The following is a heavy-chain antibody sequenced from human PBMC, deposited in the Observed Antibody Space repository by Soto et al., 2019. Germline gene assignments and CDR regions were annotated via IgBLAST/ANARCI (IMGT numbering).Heavy chain of an antibody. CDR3: ASRAPGTSVDY. Sequence: QVQLQESGPGLVKPSGTLSLTCAVSGASFTSNDWWTWVRQPPGRGLEWIGEIYRTGSTNYNPSLKGRVTISLDKSDNQFSLKVTALTAADTAVYYCASRAPGTSVDYWGQGTLVTVSS. J-gene: IGHJ4*02. D-gene: IGHD1-7*01. CDR2: IYRTGST. CDR1: GASFTSNDW. V-gene: IGHV4-4*02.